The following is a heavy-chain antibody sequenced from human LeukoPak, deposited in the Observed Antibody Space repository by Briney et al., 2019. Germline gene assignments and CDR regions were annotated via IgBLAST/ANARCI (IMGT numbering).Heavy chain of an antibody. D-gene: IGHD2-2*01. CDR1: GFSFSNAW. CDR2: IKSKTDGGTT. Sequence: GGSLRLSCAASGFSFSNAWMSWVRQAPGKGLEWVGRIKSKTDGGTTDYAAPVKGRFTISRDDSKNTLYLQMNSLKTEDTAVYYCTTDLYCSSTSCYEGALDIWGQGTMVTVSS. J-gene: IGHJ3*02. CDR3: TTDLYCSSTSCYEGALDI. V-gene: IGHV3-15*01.